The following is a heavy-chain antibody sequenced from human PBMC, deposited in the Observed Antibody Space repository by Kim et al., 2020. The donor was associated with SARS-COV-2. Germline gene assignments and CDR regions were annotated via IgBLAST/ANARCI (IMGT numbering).Heavy chain of an antibody. CDR2: DGSEK. V-gene: IGHV3-7*01. CDR3: ARGKLDY. Sequence: DGSEKYYVDSVKGRFTISRDNAKNSLYLQMNSLRAEDTAVYYCARGKLDYWGQGTLVTVSS. J-gene: IGHJ4*02.